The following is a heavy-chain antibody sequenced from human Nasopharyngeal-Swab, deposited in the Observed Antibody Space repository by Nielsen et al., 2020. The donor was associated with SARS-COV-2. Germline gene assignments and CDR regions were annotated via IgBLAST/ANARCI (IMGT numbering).Heavy chain of an antibody. D-gene: IGHD1-26*01. J-gene: IGHJ3*02. Sequence: GAVKVSCKVSGYTLTELSMHWVRQAAGKGLEGMGGFDPEDGETIYAQKFQGRVTMTEDTSTDTAYMELSSMRSEDTAVYYCATRDPSIVGATTPYDAFDIWGQWTMVTVSS. V-gene: IGHV1-24*01. CDR2: FDPEDGET. CDR1: GYTLTELS. CDR3: ATRDPSIVGATTPYDAFDI.